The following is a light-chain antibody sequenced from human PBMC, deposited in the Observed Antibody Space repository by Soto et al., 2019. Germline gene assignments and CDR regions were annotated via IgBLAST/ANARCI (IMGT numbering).Light chain of an antibody. V-gene: IGLV2-14*01. Sequence: QSALTQPASVSGSPGQSITISCTGTSDDVGAFNYVSWYQQHPGKAPKLMIFEVSRRPSGVSNRFSGSKSGNTASLTISGLQAEDEADYYCTSYASSVNYVLGTGTKLTVL. CDR1: SDDVGAFNY. CDR3: TSYASSVNYV. J-gene: IGLJ1*01. CDR2: EVS.